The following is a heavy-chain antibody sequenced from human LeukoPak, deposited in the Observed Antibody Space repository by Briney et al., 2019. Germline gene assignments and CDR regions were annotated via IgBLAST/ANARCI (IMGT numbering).Heavy chain of an antibody. CDR2: IYYNGNT. CDR3: ALDTENFAERASNY. V-gene: IGHV4-39*07. Sequence: PSETLSLTCTVSGGSISSSNYYWGWIRQPPGKELEWIGSIYYNGNTYYSPSLKSRVTISVDTSKNQFSLKLSSVTAADTAVYYCALDTENFAERASNYWGQGTLVTVSS. D-gene: IGHD5-24*01. CDR1: GGSISSSNYY. J-gene: IGHJ4*02.